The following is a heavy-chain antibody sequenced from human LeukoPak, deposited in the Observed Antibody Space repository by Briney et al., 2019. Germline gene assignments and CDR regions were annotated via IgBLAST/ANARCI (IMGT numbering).Heavy chain of an antibody. J-gene: IGHJ6*04. CDR2: IKEDGSEK. CDR3: ARERGMDV. CDR1: GFTVSSNY. Sequence: GGSLRLSCAASGFTVSSNYMTWVRQAPGKGLEWVANIKEDGSEKYYVDSVKGRFTISRDNAKNSLYLQMNSLRAEDTAVYYCARERGMDVWGKGTTVTVSS. V-gene: IGHV3-7*03.